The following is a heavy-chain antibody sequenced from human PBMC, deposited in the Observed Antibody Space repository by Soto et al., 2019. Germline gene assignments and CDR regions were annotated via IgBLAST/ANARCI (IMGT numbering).Heavy chain of an antibody. V-gene: IGHV1-3*01. D-gene: IGHD3-10*01. Sequence: QVQLVQSGAEVKKPGASVKVSCKASGYTFTSYAMHWVRQAPGQRLEWMGWINAGNGNTKYSQKFQGRVTITRDTSASTAYMELSSLRSEDTAVYYCAREGGEPITMVRGCNVYMDVWGKGTTVTVSS. CDR2: INAGNGNT. J-gene: IGHJ6*03. CDR1: GYTFTSYA. CDR3: AREGGEPITMVRGCNVYMDV.